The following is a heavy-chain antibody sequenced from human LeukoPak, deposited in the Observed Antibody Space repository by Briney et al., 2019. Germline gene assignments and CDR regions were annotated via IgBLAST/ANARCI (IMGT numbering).Heavy chain of an antibody. V-gene: IGHV4-59*11. CDR1: GGSISSHY. CDR2: IYYSGST. Sequence: PETLSLTCTVSGGSISSHYWSWIRQPPGKGLEWIGYIYYSGSTNYNPSLKSRVTISVDTSKNQFSLKLSSVTAADTAVYYCARALDYWGQGTLVTVSS. CDR3: ARALDY. J-gene: IGHJ4*02.